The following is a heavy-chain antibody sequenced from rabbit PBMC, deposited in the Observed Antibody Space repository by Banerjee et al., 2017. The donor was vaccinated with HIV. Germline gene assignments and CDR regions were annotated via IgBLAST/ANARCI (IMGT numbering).Heavy chain of an antibody. V-gene: IGHV1S45*01. D-gene: IGHD4-1*01. CDR1: GFSFNSNA. Sequence: QEQLEESGGDLVKPEGSLTLTCTASGFSFNSNAMCWVRQAPGKGLEWIACIGISSDNTYYANWAKGRFTISKTSSTTVTLQMTSLTAADTATYFCARDLAGVVGWNLNLWGPGTLVTVS. J-gene: IGHJ4*01. CDR2: IGISSDNT. CDR3: ARDLAGVVGWNLNL.